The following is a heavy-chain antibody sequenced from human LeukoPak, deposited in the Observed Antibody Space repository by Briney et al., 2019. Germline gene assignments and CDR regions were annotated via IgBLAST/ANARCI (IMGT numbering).Heavy chain of an antibody. CDR1: GGTFSSYA. D-gene: IGHD2-15*01. CDR3: ARDRLERMVVAATNWFDP. J-gene: IGHJ5*02. Sequence: ASVKVSCKASGGTFSSYAISWVRQAPGQGLEWMGIINPSGGSTSYAQKFQGRVTMTRDTSTSTVYMELSSLRSEDTAVYYCARDRLERMVVAATNWFDPWGQGTLVTVSS. CDR2: INPSGGST. V-gene: IGHV1-46*01.